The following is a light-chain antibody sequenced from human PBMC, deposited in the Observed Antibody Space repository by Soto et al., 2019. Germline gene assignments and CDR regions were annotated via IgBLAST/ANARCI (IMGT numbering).Light chain of an antibody. V-gene: IGLV1-47*01. J-gene: IGLJ2*01. Sequence: LTQPPSASETPGRRVIISCSGSSSNIGSNYVYWYQQLPGTAPKLLIHRNSQRPSGVPDRFSGSKSGTSASLAISGLRSEDEADYYCAAWDDSLSGLVFGGGTKLTFL. CDR2: RNS. CDR3: AAWDDSLSGLV. CDR1: SSNIGSNY.